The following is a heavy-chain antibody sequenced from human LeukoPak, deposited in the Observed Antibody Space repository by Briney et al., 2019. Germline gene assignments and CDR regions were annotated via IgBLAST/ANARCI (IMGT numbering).Heavy chain of an antibody. CDR1: GDSVSSNSAA. CDR3: ARDYYDSSGYPYYYYYYYGMDV. J-gene: IGHJ6*02. V-gene: IGHV6-1*01. D-gene: IGHD3-22*01. Sequence: SQTLSLTCAISGDSVSSNSAAWNWIRQSPSRGLEWLGRTYYRSKWYNDYAVSVKSRITINPDTSKNQLSLQLNSVTPEDTAVYYCARDYYDSSGYPYYYYYYYGMDVWGQGTTVTVSS. CDR2: TYYRSKWYN.